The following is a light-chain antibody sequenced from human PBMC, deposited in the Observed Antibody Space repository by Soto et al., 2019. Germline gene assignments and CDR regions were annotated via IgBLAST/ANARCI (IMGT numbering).Light chain of an antibody. Sequence: DIVMTQSPDSLAVSLVERATINCKSSQSVLYISNNKNYLAWYQQKPRQPPKLLICWASTRESGVPDRFSGSGSGTDFTYAISSLQAENVAVYYCQQYYSTPLAFGQGTKVEIK. CDR2: WAS. CDR3: QQYYSTPLA. CDR1: QSVLYISNNKNY. V-gene: IGKV4-1*01. J-gene: IGKJ1*01.